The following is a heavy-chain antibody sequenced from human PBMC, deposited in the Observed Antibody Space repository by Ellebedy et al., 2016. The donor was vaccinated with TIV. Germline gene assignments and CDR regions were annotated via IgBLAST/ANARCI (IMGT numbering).Heavy chain of an antibody. V-gene: IGHV5-51*01. CDR3: ARRKGTTVVTNDAFDI. CDR1: GYSFTSYW. Sequence: GGSLRLSCKGSGYSFTSYWIGWVRQMPGKGLEWMGIIYPDDSDTRYSPSFQGQVTISADKSISTAYLQWSSLKASDTAMYYCARRKGTTVVTNDAFDIWGQGTMVTVSS. D-gene: IGHD4-23*01. CDR2: IYPDDSDT. J-gene: IGHJ3*02.